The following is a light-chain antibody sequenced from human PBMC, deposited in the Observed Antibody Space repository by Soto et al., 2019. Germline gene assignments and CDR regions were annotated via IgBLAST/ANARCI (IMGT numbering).Light chain of an antibody. V-gene: IGKV3-15*01. J-gene: IGKJ1*01. CDR2: GAS. Sequence: EIVMTQSPATLSVSPGERATLSCRASQSVSSNLAWYQQKPGHAPRLLLYGASTRDTGIPARFSGSGSGTAFTLTISSLQSEDFAVYYCQQDNNWPWTFGQGTKVEIK. CDR3: QQDNNWPWT. CDR1: QSVSSN.